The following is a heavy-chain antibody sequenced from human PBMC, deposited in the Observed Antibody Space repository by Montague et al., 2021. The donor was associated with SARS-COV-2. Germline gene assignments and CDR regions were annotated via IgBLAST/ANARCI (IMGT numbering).Heavy chain of an antibody. J-gene: IGHJ3*02. Sequence: TLSLTCTVSGGSISSGGYYWSWIRQHPGKGREWIGYIYYSGSTYYNPSLKSRVTISVDTSKNQFSLKLSSVTAADTAVYYCARARTRITMIVVVIDAFDIWGQGTMVTVSS. CDR1: GGSISSGGYY. V-gene: IGHV4-31*03. CDR2: IYYSGST. D-gene: IGHD3-22*01. CDR3: ARARTRITMIVVVIDAFDI.